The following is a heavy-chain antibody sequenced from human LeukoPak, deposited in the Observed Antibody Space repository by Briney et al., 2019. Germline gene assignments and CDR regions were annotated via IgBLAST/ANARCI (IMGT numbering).Heavy chain of an antibody. Sequence: GSLRLSCAASGFTFSSYSMNWVRQAPGKGLEWVSSISSRSSYTYYADSVKGRFTISRDNSKNTLYLQMNSLRAEDTAVYYCAKALAAAGDYWGQGTLVTVSS. J-gene: IGHJ4*02. CDR3: AKALAAAGDY. D-gene: IGHD6-13*01. CDR2: ISSRSSYT. CDR1: GFTFSSYS. V-gene: IGHV3-21*01.